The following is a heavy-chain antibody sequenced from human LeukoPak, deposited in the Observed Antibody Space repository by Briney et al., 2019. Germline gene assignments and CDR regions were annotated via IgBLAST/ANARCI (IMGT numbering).Heavy chain of an antibody. Sequence: SETLSLTCTVSGGSISSRPYYWGWVRQHPGQGLEWIGSISYSGSIHYNPSLKSRVTISVDTSRNHFSLRLSSVTAADTAVYYCATLEIGDYYFDYWGQGTLVTVSS. CDR2: ISYSGSI. CDR3: ATLEIGDYYFDY. V-gene: IGHV4-39*01. D-gene: IGHD3-16*01. CDR1: GGSISSRPYY. J-gene: IGHJ4*02.